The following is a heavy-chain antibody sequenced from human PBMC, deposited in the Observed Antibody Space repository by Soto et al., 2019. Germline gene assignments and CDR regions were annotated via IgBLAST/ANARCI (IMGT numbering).Heavy chain of an antibody. CDR3: ARAGGNYGSGVFDY. V-gene: IGHV3-7*04. CDR2: IKQDGSEK. Sequence: GGSLRLSCAASGFTFSSYWMSWVRQAPGKGLEWVANIKQDGSEKYYVDSVKGRFTISRDNAKNSLYLQMNSLRAEDTAVYYCARAGGNYGSGVFDYWGQGTLVTVSS. D-gene: IGHD3-10*01. CDR1: GFTFSSYW. J-gene: IGHJ4*02.